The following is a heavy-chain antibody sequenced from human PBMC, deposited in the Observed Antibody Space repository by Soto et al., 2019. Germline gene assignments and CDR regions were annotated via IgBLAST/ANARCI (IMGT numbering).Heavy chain of an antibody. CDR3: ARGPYSGYDYYYYGMDV. V-gene: IGHV4-31*03. CDR2: IYYSGST. D-gene: IGHD5-12*01. Sequence: SETLSLTCTVSGGSISSGGYYWSWIRQHPGKGLEWIGYIYYSGSTYYNPSLKSRVTISVDTSKNQFSLKLSSVTAADTAVYYCARGPYSGYDYYYYGMDVWGQGTTVTVSS. J-gene: IGHJ6*02. CDR1: GGSISSGGYY.